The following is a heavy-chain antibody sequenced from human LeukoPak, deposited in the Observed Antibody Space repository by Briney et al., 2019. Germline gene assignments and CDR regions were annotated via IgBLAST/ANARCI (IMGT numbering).Heavy chain of an antibody. V-gene: IGHV4-34*01. Sequence: SETLSLTCAVYGGSFSGYYWSWIRQPPGKGLEWIGEINHSGSTNYNPSLKSRVAISVDTSKNQFSLKLSSVTAADTAVYYCARRINHGSYSGSVDYWGQGTLVTVSS. D-gene: IGHD1-26*01. CDR1: GGSFSGYY. CDR3: ARRINHGSYSGSVDY. J-gene: IGHJ4*02. CDR2: INHSGST.